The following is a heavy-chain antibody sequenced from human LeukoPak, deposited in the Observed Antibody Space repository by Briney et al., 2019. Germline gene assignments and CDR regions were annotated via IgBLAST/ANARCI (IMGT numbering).Heavy chain of an antibody. D-gene: IGHD6-13*01. V-gene: IGHV3-11*04. CDR3: ARFSSSWYYFDY. J-gene: IGHJ4*02. CDR1: GFTFSDYY. CDR2: ISSSGNTT. Sequence: GGSLRLSCAASGFTFSDYYMSWIRQAPGKGLEWVSYISSSGNTTYHADSVKGRFTISRDNAKNSLYLQMNSLRAEDTAVYYCARFSSSWYYFDYWGQGTLVTVSS.